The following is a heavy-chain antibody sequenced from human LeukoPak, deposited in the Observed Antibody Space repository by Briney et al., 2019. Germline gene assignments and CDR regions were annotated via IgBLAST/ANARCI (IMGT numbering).Heavy chain of an antibody. D-gene: IGHD2-2*01. CDR3: ARVGVVPAAIPDGFDI. CDR2: ISYDGSNK. CDR1: GFTVSSHY. Sequence: GQSLRLSCAASGFTVSSHYMTWVRQAPGKGLEWVAVISYDGSNKYYADSVKGRFTISRDNSKNTLYLQMNSLTAEDTAVYYCARVGVVPAAIPDGFDIWGQGTMVTVSS. J-gene: IGHJ3*02. V-gene: IGHV3-30*14.